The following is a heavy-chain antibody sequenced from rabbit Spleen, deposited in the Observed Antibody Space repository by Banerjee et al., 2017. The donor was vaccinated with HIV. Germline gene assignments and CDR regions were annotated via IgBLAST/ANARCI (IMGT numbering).Heavy chain of an antibody. V-gene: IGHV1S40*01. Sequence: QSLEESGGDLVKPGASLTLTCTASGFSFSSYYMWWVRQAPGKGLEWIAYVDAGSSGSTYYANWAKGRFTISKSSSTTVTLQMTSLTAADTATYFCARDLVAVIGWNFNLWGQGTLVTVS. CDR3: ARDLVAVIGWNFNL. CDR1: GFSFSSYY. D-gene: IGHD1-1*01. J-gene: IGHJ4*01. CDR2: VDAGSSGST.